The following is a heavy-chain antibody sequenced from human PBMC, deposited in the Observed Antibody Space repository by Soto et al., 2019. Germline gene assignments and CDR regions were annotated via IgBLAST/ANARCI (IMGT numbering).Heavy chain of an antibody. CDR3: ARGRAATGSDAFDI. CDR1: GFTVSSNY. CDR2: IYSGGST. D-gene: IGHD2-15*01. Sequence: EVQLVESGGGLVQPGGSLRLSCAASGFTVSSNYMSWVRQAPGKGLEWVSVIYSGGSTYYADSVKGRFTISRDNSKNTLYLQMNSLRAEDTAVYYCARGRAATGSDAFDIWGQGTMVTVSS. J-gene: IGHJ3*02. V-gene: IGHV3-66*01.